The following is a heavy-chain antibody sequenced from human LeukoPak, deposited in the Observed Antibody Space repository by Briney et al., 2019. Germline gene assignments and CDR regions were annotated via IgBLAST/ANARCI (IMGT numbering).Heavy chain of an antibody. CDR1: GFTFSTYW. V-gene: IGHV3-7*01. D-gene: IGHD3-22*01. CDR3: ARVPYYDSSGYYYPRNFDY. Sequence: GGSLGLSCAASGFTFSTYWMTWVRQAPGKGLEWLTNIKSDGSEIYYVDSVKGRFTISRDNAKNSLYLQMNSLRAEDTAVYYCARVPYYDSSGYYYPRNFDYWGQGTLVTVSS. CDR2: IKSDGSEI. J-gene: IGHJ4*02.